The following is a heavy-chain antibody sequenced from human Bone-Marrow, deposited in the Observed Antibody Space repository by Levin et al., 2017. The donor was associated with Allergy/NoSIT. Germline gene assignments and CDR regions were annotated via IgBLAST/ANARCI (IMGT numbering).Heavy chain of an antibody. CDR1: GGSFSGYY. CDR3: ARGLTGTRINWFDP. V-gene: IGHV4-34*01. D-gene: IGHD1-7*01. CDR2: INHSGST. Sequence: SETLSLTCAVYGGSFSGYYWSWIRQPPGKGLEWIGEINHSGSTNYNPSLKSRVTISVDTSKNQFSLKLSSVTAADTAVYYCARGLTGTRINWFDPWGQGTLVTVSS. J-gene: IGHJ5*02.